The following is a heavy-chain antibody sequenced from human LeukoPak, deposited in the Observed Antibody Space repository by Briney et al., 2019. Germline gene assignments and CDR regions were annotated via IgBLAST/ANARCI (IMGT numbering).Heavy chain of an antibody. CDR3: ARGGMITFGGVIPLPWFDP. D-gene: IGHD3-16*02. Sequence: GASVKLSCKASGGTFSSYAISWVRQAPGQGLEWTGGIIPIFGTANYAQKFQGRVTITADESTSTAYMELSSLRPEDTAVYYCARGGMITFGGVIPLPWFDPWGQGTLVTVSS. CDR2: IIPIFGTA. CDR1: GGTFSSYA. V-gene: IGHV1-69*13. J-gene: IGHJ5*02.